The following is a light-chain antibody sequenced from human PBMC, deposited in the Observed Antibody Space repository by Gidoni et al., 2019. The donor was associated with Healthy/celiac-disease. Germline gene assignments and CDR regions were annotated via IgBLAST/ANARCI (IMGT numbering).Light chain of an antibody. CDR3: QQSYSTPLFT. Sequence: EIQMTQSPSSLSASVGDRVTITCRASQSISSYLNWYQQKPGKAPKLLIYAASSLQRGVPSRCSGSGSGTDFTLTISSLQPEDFATYYCQQSYSTPLFTFGPGTKVDIK. CDR2: AAS. CDR1: QSISSY. V-gene: IGKV1-39*01. J-gene: IGKJ3*01.